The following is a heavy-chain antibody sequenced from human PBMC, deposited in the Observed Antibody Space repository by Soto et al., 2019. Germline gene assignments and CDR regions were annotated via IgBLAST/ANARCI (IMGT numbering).Heavy chain of an antibody. CDR2: ISYSGST. Sequence: SETLSLTCTVSGGSISSSSYYWGWIRQPPGKGLEWIGSISYSGSTYYNPSLKSRVPISVDTSKNQFSLKLSSVTAADTAVYYFARHSGADSSGWGPSYYYYGMDVWGQGTTVTVSS. CDR1: GGSISSSSYY. V-gene: IGHV4-39*01. CDR3: ARHSGADSSGWGPSYYYYGMDV. D-gene: IGHD6-19*01. J-gene: IGHJ6*02.